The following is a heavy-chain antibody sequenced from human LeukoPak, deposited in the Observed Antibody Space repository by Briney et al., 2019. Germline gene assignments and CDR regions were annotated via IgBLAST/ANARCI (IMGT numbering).Heavy chain of an antibody. CDR2: INSDESRT. CDR1: GFTFSTCW. V-gene: IGHV3-74*01. Sequence: GGSLRLSCAASGFTFSTCWMHWVRQVPGKGLVWVSRINSDESRTNNADSVKGRFTISRGNAKNTLYLHMNSLRAEDTAVYYCTANFNYWGQGTLVTVSS. J-gene: IGHJ4*02. CDR3: TANFNY.